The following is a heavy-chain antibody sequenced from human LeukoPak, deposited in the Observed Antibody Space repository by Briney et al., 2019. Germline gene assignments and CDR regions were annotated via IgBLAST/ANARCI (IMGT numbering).Heavy chain of an antibody. CDR3: ARESCSGGSCYPDP. CDR1: EFSVGSNY. V-gene: IGHV3-66*01. Sequence: GGSLRVSCAASEFSVGSNYMTWVRQAPGKGLEWVSLIYSGGSTYYADSVKGRFTISRDNSKNTLYLQMNSLRAEDTAVYYCARESCSGGSCYPDPWGQGTLVTVSS. D-gene: IGHD2-15*01. J-gene: IGHJ5*02. CDR2: IYSGGST.